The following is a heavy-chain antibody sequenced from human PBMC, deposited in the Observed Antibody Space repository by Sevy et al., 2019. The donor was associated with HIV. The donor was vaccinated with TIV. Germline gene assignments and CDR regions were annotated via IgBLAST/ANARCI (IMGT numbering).Heavy chain of an antibody. D-gene: IGHD3-3*01. V-gene: IGHV1-69*13. Sequence: ASVKVSCKASGGTFSSYAISWVRQAPGQGLEWMGGIIPIFGTANYAQKFQGRVTITADASTSTAYMELSSLRSEDTAVYYCARGETNDFWSGYVDYWGQGTLVTVSS. CDR3: ARGETNDFWSGYVDY. CDR1: GGTFSSYA. J-gene: IGHJ4*02. CDR2: IIPIFGTA.